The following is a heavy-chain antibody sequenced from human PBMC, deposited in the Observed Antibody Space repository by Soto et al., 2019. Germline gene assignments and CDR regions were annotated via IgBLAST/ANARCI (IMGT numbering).Heavy chain of an antibody. CDR1: GGSISSYY. Sequence: TSETLSLTCTVSGGSISSYYWSWIRQPPGKGLEWIGYIYYSGSTNYNPSLKSRVTISVDTSKNQFSLKLSSVTAADTAVYYCARAGTTMVRGVISGWFDSWGQGTLVTVSS. CDR3: ARAGTTMVRGVISGWFDS. J-gene: IGHJ5*01. D-gene: IGHD3-10*01. V-gene: IGHV4-59*01. CDR2: IYYSGST.